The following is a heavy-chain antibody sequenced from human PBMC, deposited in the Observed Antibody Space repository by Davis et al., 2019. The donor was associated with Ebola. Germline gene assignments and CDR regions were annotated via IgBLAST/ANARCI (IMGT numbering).Heavy chain of an antibody. D-gene: IGHD2-2*01. J-gene: IGHJ6*02. V-gene: IGHV3-48*01. CDR1: GFTFSSYS. CDR3: ARAWEYQLLHSVYYYYGMDV. CDR2: ISSSSSTI. Sequence: SCAASGFTFSSYSMNWVRQAPGKGLEWVSYISSSSSTIYYADSVKGRFTISRDNAKNSLYLQMNSLRAEDTAVYYCARAWEYQLLHSVYYYYGMDVWGQGTTVTVSS.